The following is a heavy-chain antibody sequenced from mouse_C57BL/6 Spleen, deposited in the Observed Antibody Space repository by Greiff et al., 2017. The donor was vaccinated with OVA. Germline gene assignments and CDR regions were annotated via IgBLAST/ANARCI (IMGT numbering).Heavy chain of an antibody. CDR1: GFTFSSYG. CDR2: ISSGGSYT. Sequence: EVQVVESGGDLVKPGGSLKLSCAASGFTFSSYGMSWVRQTPDKRLEWVATISSGGSYTYYPDSVKGRFTISRDNAKNTLYLQMSSLKSEDTAMYYCAITTVVPYWGQGTLVTVSA. CDR3: AITTVVPY. D-gene: IGHD1-1*01. V-gene: IGHV5-6*01. J-gene: IGHJ3*01.